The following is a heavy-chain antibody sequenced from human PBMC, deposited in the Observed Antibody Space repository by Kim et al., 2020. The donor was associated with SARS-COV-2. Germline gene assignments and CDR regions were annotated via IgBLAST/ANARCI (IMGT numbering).Heavy chain of an antibody. CDR3: AKDGEYDILTGYHI. CDR1: GFTFSSYG. CDR2: ISYDGSNK. V-gene: IGHV3-30*18. D-gene: IGHD3-9*01. Sequence: GGSLRLSCAASGFTFSSYGMHWVRQAPGKGLEWVAVISYDGSNKYYADSVKGRFTISRDNSKNTLYLQMNSLRAEDTAVYYCAKDGEYDILTGYHIWGQGTMVTVSS. J-gene: IGHJ3*02.